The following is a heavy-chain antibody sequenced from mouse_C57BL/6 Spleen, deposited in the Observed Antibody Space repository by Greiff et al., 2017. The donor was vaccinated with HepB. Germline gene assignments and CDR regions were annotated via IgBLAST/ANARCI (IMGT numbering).Heavy chain of an antibody. Sequence: EVKLVESGGGLVKPGGSLKLSCAASGFTFSSYAMSWVRQTPEKRLEWVATISDGGSYTYYPDNVKGRFTISRDNAKNNLYLQMSHLKSEDTAMYYCARDYYPGVSDAWGTGTTVTVSS. V-gene: IGHV5-4*03. CDR1: GFTFSSYA. J-gene: IGHJ1*03. CDR2: ISDGGSYT. CDR3: ARDYYPGVSDA. D-gene: IGHD1-1*02.